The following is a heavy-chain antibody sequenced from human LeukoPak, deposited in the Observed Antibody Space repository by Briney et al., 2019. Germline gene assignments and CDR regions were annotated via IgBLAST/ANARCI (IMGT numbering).Heavy chain of an antibody. CDR3: AKVSSWKYYFDY. V-gene: IGHV3-23*01. D-gene: IGHD6-13*01. CDR2: ISGSGGST. Sequence: PGGSLRLSCTASGFTFSSYVMNWVRQAPGKGLEWVAAISGSGGSTYYADSVKGRFTISRDNSKNTLYLQMNSLRAEDTAVYYCAKVSSWKYYFDYWGQGTLVTVSS. J-gene: IGHJ4*02. CDR1: GFTFSSYV.